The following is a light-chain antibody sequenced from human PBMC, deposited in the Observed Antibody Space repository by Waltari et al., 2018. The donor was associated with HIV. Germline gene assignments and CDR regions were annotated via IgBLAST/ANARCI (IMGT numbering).Light chain of an antibody. J-gene: IGLJ3*02. V-gene: IGLV4-69*01. CDR1: SGYTAYA. CDR3: QTWDTGIRV. Sequence: QLVLTQSASASASLGASVKLTCTLSSGYTAYAIAWHQQQAEKGPRYLMKVNSDGSYSRGDGIPDRFSGSSAEAERYLTISSLQSEDEADYYCQTWDTGIRVFGGGTKLTV. CDR2: VNSDGSY.